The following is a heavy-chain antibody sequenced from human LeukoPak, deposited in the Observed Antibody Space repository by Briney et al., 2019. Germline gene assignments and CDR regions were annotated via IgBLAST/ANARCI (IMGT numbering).Heavy chain of an antibody. CDR2: IYCSGST. CDR1: GGSISSYY. CDR3: ARGRIRNGSGGSCYSSSVDYYYYYMDV. Sequence: SETLSLTCTVSGGSISSYYWSSIRQHPGKGLEWIGYIYCSGSTNYNPSLQSRLTISVVTSKNQFSLKLSSVTAADTAVYYCARGRIRNGSGGSCYSSSVDYYYYYMDVWGKGTTVTVSS. J-gene: IGHJ6*03. D-gene: IGHD2-15*01. V-gene: IGHV4-59*01.